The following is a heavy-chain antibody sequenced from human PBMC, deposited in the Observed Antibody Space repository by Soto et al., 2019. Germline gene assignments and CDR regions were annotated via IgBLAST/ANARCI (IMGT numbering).Heavy chain of an antibody. CDR3: ARMASAGTLNWFDP. D-gene: IGHD6-13*01. CDR1: GYTFINFD. CDR2: MNPGSGKT. Sequence: QVRLVQSGAEVKEPGASVRVSCKASGYTFINFDISWVRQAAGQGLEWLGWMNPGSGKTGYASKFQGRVAMTRDASTGTSHLELSSLTSDDTVVYYCARMASAGTLNWFDPWGQGTLVTVSS. V-gene: IGHV1-8*02. J-gene: IGHJ5*02.